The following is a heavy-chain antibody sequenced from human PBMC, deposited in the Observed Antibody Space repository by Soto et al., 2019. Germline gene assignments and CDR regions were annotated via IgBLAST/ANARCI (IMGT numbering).Heavy chain of an antibody. J-gene: IGHJ6*02. CDR1: GFTFSSYA. D-gene: IGHD1-26*01. V-gene: IGHV3-30-3*01. CDR2: ISYDGSNK. CDR3: ARDAGSGSSQYFPNFYGMDV. Sequence: GGSLGLSCAASGFTFSSYAMHWVRQAPGTGPEWVAVISYDGSNKYYADSVKGRFTISRDNSENTLYLQMNGLTADDTAVYYCARDAGSGSSQYFPNFYGMDVWGQGTTVTVSS.